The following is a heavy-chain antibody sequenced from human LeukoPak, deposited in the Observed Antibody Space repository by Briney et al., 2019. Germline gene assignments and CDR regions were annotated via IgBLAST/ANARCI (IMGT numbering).Heavy chain of an antibody. D-gene: IGHD3-22*01. J-gene: IGHJ4*02. Sequence: PGGSLRLSCAASGFTFSTYGMHWVRQAPGKGLEWEANIWYDGSTKYYADSVKGRFTISRDNSKNTLYLQMNSLRAEDTAVYYCARKKDTFDFYDSSGLDFWGQGALVTVSS. CDR2: IWYDGSTK. CDR3: ARKKDTFDFYDSSGLDF. CDR1: GFTFSTYG. V-gene: IGHV3-33*01.